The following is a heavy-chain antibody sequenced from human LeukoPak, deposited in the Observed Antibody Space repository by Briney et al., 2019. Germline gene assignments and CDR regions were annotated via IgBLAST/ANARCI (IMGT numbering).Heavy chain of an antibody. CDR2: IYPGDSDT. J-gene: IGHJ5*02. CDR1: GYNFTSYW. D-gene: IGHD3-22*01. Sequence: GESLKISCKGSGYNFTSYWIGWVRQMPGKGLEWMGIIYPGDSDTRYSPSFQGQVTISADKSISTAYLQWSSLKASDTAMYYCARRKYYDSSGYYVSYWFDPWGQGTLVTVSS. CDR3: ARRKYYDSSGYYVSYWFDP. V-gene: IGHV5-51*01.